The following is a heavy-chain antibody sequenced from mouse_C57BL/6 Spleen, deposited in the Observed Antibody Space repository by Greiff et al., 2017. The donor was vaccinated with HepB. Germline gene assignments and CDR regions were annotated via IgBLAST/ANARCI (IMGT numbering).Heavy chain of an antibody. CDR3: ARVLLRSYCFDY. CDR2: IDPSDSET. CDR1: GYTFTSYW. V-gene: IGHV1-52*01. Sequence: VQLQQSGAELVRPGSSVKLSCTASGYTFTSYWMHWVKQRPIQGLEWIGNIDPSDSETHYNQKFKDKATLTVDKSSSTAYMQLSSLTSEDSAVNCCARVLLRSYCFDYWGQDTTLTVSS. D-gene: IGHD1-1*01. J-gene: IGHJ2*01.